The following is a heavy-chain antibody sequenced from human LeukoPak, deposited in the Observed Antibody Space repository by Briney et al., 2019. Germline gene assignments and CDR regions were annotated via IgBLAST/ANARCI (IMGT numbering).Heavy chain of an antibody. V-gene: IGHV3-7*01. D-gene: IGHD2-8*01. J-gene: IGHJ5*02. CDR2: IKSDGSEI. CDR1: GMTFRSHW. Sequence: PGGSLRLSCAASGMTFRSHWMTWVRQTTGKGLQWLATIKSDGSEIYYLDSVKGRFTISRDNAKNSLYLQMNSLRADDSAVYYCARYCTFRTCSATNSDAWGQGTLVTVSS. CDR3: ARYCTFRTCSATNSDA.